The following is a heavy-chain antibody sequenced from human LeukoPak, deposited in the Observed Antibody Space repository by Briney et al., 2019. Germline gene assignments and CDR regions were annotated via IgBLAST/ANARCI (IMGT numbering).Heavy chain of an antibody. V-gene: IGHV3-49*03. J-gene: IGHJ3*02. CDR2: IRSKAYGGTT. Sequence: GGSLRLSCTASGFTFGDYAMSWFRQAPGKGLEWVGFIRSKAYGGTTEYAASVKGRFTISRDDSKSIAYLQMNSLKTEDTAVYYCTRDSPRLQLERNSKPWTKYAFDIWGQGTMVTVSS. CDR3: TRDSPRLQLERNSKPWTKYAFDI. D-gene: IGHD1-1*01. CDR1: GFTFGDYA.